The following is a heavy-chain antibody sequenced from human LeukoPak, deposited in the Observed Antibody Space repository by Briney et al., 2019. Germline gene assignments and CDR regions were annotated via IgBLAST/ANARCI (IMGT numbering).Heavy chain of an antibody. J-gene: IGHJ4*02. CDR3: ARGYSYGYFRDYYYFDY. CDR2: ICSGGST. V-gene: IGHV3-53*01. D-gene: IGHD5-18*01. Sequence: PGGSLRLSCAASGFTVSSNYMSWVRQAPGKGPEWVSVICSGGSTYYADSVKGRFTISRDNSKNTLYLQMNSLGAEDTAVYYCARGYSYGYFRDYYYFDYWGQGTLVTVSS. CDR1: GFTVSSNY.